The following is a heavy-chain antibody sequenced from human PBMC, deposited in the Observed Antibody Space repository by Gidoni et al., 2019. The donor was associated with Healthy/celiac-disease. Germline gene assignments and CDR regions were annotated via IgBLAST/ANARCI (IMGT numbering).Heavy chain of an antibody. CDR3: ARAGVVLNY. J-gene: IGHJ4*02. CDR1: GFTFSSYA. V-gene: IGHV3-30*04. D-gene: IGHD2-8*01. CDR2: ISYDGSGR. Sequence: QVQAAEAAGGVVGPGRSLTLSCAATGFTFSSYAMHWFRQPPGKGLGWVAVISYDGSGRCCADSVNGRFTISRDNSKSTLYLQRNGLRAGDTAVYYCARAGVVLNYWDRGTLVAVSS.